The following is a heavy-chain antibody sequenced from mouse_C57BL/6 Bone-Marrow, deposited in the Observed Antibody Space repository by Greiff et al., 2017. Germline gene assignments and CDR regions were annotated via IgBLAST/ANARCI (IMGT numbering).Heavy chain of an antibody. Sequence: EVQVVESGGGLVQPGGSLKLSCAASGFTFSDYYMYWVRQTPEKRLEWVAYISNGGGSTYYPETVNGRFTISRDNAKNTLYLQMSRLQSEDTAMYYCERRGTTVVAVDYWGQGTAVTVSA. V-gene: IGHV5-12*01. CDR3: ERRGTTVVAVDY. D-gene: IGHD1-1*01. CDR2: ISNGGGST. CDR1: GFTFSDYY. J-gene: IGHJ4*01.